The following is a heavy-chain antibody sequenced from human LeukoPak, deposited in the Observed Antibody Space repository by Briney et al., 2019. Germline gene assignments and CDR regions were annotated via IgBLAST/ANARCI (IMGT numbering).Heavy chain of an antibody. CDR3: ATVGGSRESTADCSTGVCYYFDY. V-gene: IGHV3-74*01. D-gene: IGHD2-8*01. CDR1: GFTFSTYW. CDR2: ISRDGSRT. J-gene: IGHJ4*02. Sequence: PAGGPLRLSCAASGFTFSTYWMHWVRQAPGKGLVWVSRISRDGSRTTYAHSVKGRFTISRDNAKNTLYLQMNSLRAEDTAVYYCATVGGSRESTADCSTGVCYYFDYWGQGTLVTVSS.